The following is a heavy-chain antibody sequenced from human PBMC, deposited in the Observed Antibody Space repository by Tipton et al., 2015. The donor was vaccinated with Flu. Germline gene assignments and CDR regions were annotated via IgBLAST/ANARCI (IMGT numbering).Heavy chain of an antibody. J-gene: IGHJ5*02. CDR1: GYSISSDHY. V-gene: IGHV4-38-2*01. CDR2: IYHNGNT. D-gene: IGHD4-11*01. CDR3: ARRTFSNYVSEPKNWFDV. Sequence: TLSLTCSVSGYSISSDHYWGWIRQPPGKGLEWIGSIYHNGNTYYNASLKSRVTILVDTSKNQFSLKLRSVTAADTAVYFCARRTFSNYVSEPKNWFDVWGQGTLVTVSS.